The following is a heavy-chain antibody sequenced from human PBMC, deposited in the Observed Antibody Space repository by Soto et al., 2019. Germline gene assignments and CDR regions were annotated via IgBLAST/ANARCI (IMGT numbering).Heavy chain of an antibody. Sequence: DVQLVESGGGLIQPGESLRLSCAAFGFTISGKRYESCVRDAAGNGLEWVSARYDLDCSFYAASVKGRFTTSSDSSKTTVYLQINDLRHDDTVDYYWTAWHERDQDYDVWGQGTPVTVSS. CDR3: TAWHERDQDYDV. J-gene: IGHJ3*01. V-gene: IGHV3-53*01. D-gene: IGHD1-1*01. CDR2: RYDLDCS. CDR1: GFTISGKRY.